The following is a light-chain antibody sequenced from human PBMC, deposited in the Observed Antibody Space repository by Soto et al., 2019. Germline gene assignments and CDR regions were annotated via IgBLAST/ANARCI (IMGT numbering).Light chain of an antibody. CDR1: SSDVGGYKY. Sequence: QSALTQPPSASGSPGQSVTISCTGTSSDVGGYKYVSWYQQYPGEAPKLMIYAVNKRPSGVPDRFSGSKSGNTAPLTVSGLQAEDEADYYCSSYAGSNNSVFGTGTKVTVL. CDR3: SSYAGSNNSV. CDR2: AVN. J-gene: IGLJ1*01. V-gene: IGLV2-8*01.